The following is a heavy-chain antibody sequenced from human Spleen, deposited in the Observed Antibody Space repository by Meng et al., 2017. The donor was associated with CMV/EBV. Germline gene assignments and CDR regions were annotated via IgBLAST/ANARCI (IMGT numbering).Heavy chain of an antibody. D-gene: IGHD4-23*01. CDR2: INHSGST. CDR3: ARGDATVAFDY. J-gene: IGHJ4*02. CDR1: GVSFSCYY. V-gene: IGHV4-34*01. Sequence: LRQWGGGLLKPSEPMSLTCAVYGVSFSCYYWSWSTQPPGKGLEWIGEINHSGSTNYNPSLKSRVTISVDTSKNQFSLKLSSVTAADTAVYYCARGDATVAFDYWGQGTLVTVSS.